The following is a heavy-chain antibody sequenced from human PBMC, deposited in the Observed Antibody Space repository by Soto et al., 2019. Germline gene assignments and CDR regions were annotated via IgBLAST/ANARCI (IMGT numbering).Heavy chain of an antibody. Sequence: QVQLVESGGGLVKPGGSLRLSCAASGFTFSDYYMSWIRQAPGKGLEWVSDISGSDSTMFYADSVKGRFTISRDNAKNSRYLQMNSLRAEDTAVYYCARDQMRGVIAIDYWGQGTLVTVSS. J-gene: IGHJ4*02. CDR3: ARDQMRGVIAIDY. D-gene: IGHD3-16*02. CDR2: ISGSDSTM. V-gene: IGHV3-11*01. CDR1: GFTFSDYY.